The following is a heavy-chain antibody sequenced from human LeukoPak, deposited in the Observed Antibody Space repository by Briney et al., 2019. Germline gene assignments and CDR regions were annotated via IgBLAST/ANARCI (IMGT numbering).Heavy chain of an antibody. J-gene: IGHJ5*02. CDR2: ISYDGSNK. V-gene: IGHV3-30*18. CDR1: GFTFSSYG. D-gene: IGHD2-2*02. CDR3: AKIRVLGYCSSTSCYKGSRWFDP. Sequence: PGGSLRLSCAASGFTFSSYGMHWVRQAPGKGLEWVAVISYDGSNKYYADSVKGRFTISRDNSKNTLYLQMNSLRAEDTAVYYCAKIRVLGYCSSTSCYKGSRWFDPWGQGTLVTVSS.